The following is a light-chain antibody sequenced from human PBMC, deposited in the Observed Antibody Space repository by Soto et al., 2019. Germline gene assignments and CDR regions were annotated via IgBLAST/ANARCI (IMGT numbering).Light chain of an antibody. Sequence: EIVLTQSPGTLSLSPGEGATLSCRASQSVSTDFIAWYQQKPGQAPRLLIYGASTRAAGLPNRFSGSGSGTDFTLTISRLEPEDFAVYYCQQYGRTSWTFGQGTKVEIK. J-gene: IGKJ1*01. CDR3: QQYGRTSWT. CDR2: GAS. V-gene: IGKV3-20*01. CDR1: QSVSTDF.